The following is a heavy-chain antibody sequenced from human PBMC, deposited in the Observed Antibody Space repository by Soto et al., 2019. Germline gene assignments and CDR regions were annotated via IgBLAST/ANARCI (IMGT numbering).Heavy chain of an antibody. V-gene: IGHV4-59*01. CDR2: IYYSGST. CDR3: ARVGHYGSGSKYYGMDV. J-gene: IGHJ6*02. Sequence: SETLSLTCTVSGGSISSYYWSWIRQPPGKGLEWIGYIYYSGSTNYNPSLKSRVTISVDTSKNQFSLKLSSVTAADTAVYYCARVGHYGSGSKYYGMDVWGQGTTVTVAS. D-gene: IGHD3-10*01. CDR1: GGSISSYY.